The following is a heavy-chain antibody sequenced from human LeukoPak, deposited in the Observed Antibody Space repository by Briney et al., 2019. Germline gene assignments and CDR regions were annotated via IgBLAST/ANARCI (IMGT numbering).Heavy chain of an antibody. CDR1: GFTLRSSA. Sequence: GGSLRLSCAASGFTLRSSAMSWVRQAPGKGLEWVSAISGDGGTISYAASVRGRFTISRDNAKNTLFLQMNSLRAEDTALYYCAKDFVRYNIQFDYWGQGALVTVSS. CDR2: ISGDGGTI. J-gene: IGHJ4*02. V-gene: IGHV3-23*01. D-gene: IGHD1-1*01. CDR3: AKDFVRYNIQFDY.